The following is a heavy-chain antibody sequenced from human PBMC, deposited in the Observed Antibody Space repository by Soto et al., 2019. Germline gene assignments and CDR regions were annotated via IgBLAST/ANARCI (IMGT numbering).Heavy chain of an antibody. CDR3: ASEYCSGGSCPIYYGMDV. J-gene: IGHJ6*02. CDR2: INAGNGNT. Sequence: RASVKVSCKASGYTFTSYAMHWVRQAPGQRLEWMGWINAGNGNTKYSQKFQGRVTITRDTSASTAYMELSSLRSEDTAVYYCASEYCSGGSCPIYYGMDVWGQGTTVTVSS. D-gene: IGHD2-15*01. CDR1: GYTFTSYA. V-gene: IGHV1-3*01.